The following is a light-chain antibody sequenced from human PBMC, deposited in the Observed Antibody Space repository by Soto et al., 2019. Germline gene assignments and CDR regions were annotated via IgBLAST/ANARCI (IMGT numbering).Light chain of an antibody. CDR3: SSYEDSNNLV. CDR2: EVT. V-gene: IGLV2-8*01. J-gene: IGLJ2*01. Sequence: QSALTQPPSASGSPGQSVTISCTGTSSDVGGYNYVSWYQQHPGKAPKLMVYEVTKRPSGVPDRFSGSKSGNTASLTVSGLKAEDEGDYYCSSYEDSNNLVFGGGTKLTVL. CDR1: SSDVGGYNY.